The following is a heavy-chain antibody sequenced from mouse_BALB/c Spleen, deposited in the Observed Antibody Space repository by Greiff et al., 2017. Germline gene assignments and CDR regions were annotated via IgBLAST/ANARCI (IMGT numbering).Heavy chain of an antibody. Sequence: EVKLMESGGGLVQPGGSLKLSCAASGFTFSSYGMSWVRQTPDKRLELVATINSNGGSTYYPDSVKGRFTISRDNAKNTLYLQMSSLKSEDTAMYYCARDGLLRYFDVWGAGTTVTVSS. D-gene: IGHD2-3*01. CDR2: INSNGGST. CDR3: ARDGLLRYFDV. V-gene: IGHV5-6-3*01. CDR1: GFTFSSYG. J-gene: IGHJ1*01.